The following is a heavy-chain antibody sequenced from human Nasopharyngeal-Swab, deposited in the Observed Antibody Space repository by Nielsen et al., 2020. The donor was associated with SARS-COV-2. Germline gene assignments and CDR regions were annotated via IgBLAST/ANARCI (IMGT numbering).Heavy chain of an antibody. V-gene: IGHV5-51*01. CDR3: AIGAAVGTLFHGMDV. Sequence: GESLKISCATSGYRFTDYLLSWVRQAPGKGLECMGTIFPGDSDTRYSPSFEGRVTISVDQSITTAYLHWTSLKASDTAKYYCAIGAAVGTLFHGMDVWGQGTMVPSP. J-gene: IGHJ6*02. D-gene: IGHD1-26*01. CDR1: GYRFTDYL. CDR2: IFPGDSDT.